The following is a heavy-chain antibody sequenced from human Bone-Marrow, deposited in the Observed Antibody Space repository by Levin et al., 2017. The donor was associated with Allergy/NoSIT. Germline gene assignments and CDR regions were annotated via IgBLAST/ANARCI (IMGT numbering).Heavy chain of an antibody. J-gene: IGHJ4*02. D-gene: IGHD3-22*01. CDR1: GFTFSAYR. CDR2: ISSSSNII. Sequence: QTGASLRLSCAASGFTFSAYRMNWVRQAPGKGLEWVSFISSSSNIIYYADSVKGRFTISRDNAKNSLFLQMNSLRDEDTAVYYCTRDWDTSDRTGYYYSFEYWGQGTLVTVSS. CDR3: TRDWDTSDRTGYYYSFEY. V-gene: IGHV3-48*02.